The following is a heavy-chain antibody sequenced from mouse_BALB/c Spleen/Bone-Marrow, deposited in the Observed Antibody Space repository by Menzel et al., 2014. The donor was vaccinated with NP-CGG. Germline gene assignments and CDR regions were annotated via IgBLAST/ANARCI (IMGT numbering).Heavy chain of an antibody. J-gene: IGHJ4*01. Sequence: VQRVESGAELVKPGASVKLSCKTSGFTFSSTYLSWLRPKPGQSLEWIAWIYARTGGTNYNPKFTGKAQLTVDTSSSTAFMQFSSLTNEDSAIYYCARHYGNYAAMDYWGQGTSVTVSS. CDR3: ARHYGNYAAMDY. CDR2: IYARTGGT. CDR1: GFTFSSTY. V-gene: IGHV1-85*01. D-gene: IGHD2-1*01.